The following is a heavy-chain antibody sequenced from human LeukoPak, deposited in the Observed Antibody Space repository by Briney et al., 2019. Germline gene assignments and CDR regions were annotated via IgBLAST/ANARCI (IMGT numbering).Heavy chain of an antibody. V-gene: IGHV4-61*02. CDR1: GGSISSGSYY. CDR3: AREGFTVDTAMVDY. CDR2: IYTSGST. Sequence: SQTLSLTCTVSGGSISSGSYYWSWIRQPAGKGLEWIGRIYTSGSTNYNPSLKSRVTISVDTSKNQFSLKLSSVTAADTAAYYCAREGFTVDTAMVDYWGQGTLVTVSS. D-gene: IGHD5-18*01. J-gene: IGHJ4*02.